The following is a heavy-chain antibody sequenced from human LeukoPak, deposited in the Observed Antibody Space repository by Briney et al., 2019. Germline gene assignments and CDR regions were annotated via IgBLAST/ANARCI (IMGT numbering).Heavy chain of an antibody. V-gene: IGHV3-9*01. D-gene: IGHD6-13*01. J-gene: IGHJ4*02. CDR1: GFTFDDYA. Sequence: PGGSLRLSCAASGFTFDDYAMHWVRQAPGKGLEWVSGISWNSGSIGYADSVKGRFTISKDNAKNSLYLQMNSLRAEDTALYYCAKDSRAAAGISWGQGTLVTVSS. CDR2: ISWNSGSI. CDR3: AKDSRAAAGIS.